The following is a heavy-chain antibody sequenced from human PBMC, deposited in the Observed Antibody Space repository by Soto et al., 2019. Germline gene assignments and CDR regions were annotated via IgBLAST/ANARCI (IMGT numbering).Heavy chain of an antibody. CDR1: GFTFGSYW. CDR3: ARDPSLMVYADRDAFDI. CDR2: IKQDGSEK. D-gene: IGHD2-8*01. J-gene: IGHJ3*02. Sequence: PGGSQSLSCAASGFTFGSYWMSWVRQAPGKGLEWVANIKQDGSEKYYVDSVKGRFTISRDNAKNSLYLQMNSLRAEDTAVYYCARDPSLMVYADRDAFDIWGQGTMVTVSS. V-gene: IGHV3-7*01.